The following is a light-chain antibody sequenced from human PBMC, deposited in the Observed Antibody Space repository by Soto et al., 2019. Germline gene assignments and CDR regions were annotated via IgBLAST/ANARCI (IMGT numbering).Light chain of an antibody. V-gene: IGKV3-11*01. Sequence: EIVLTQSPATLSLSPGERATLSCRASQSVTTYLAWYRQKPGQAPRLLIYDASNRASGIPARFSGSGSGTDFTLIISSLEPEDFAVYYCQQRSIWPRSFGGGTRVEIK. CDR3: QQRSIWPRS. CDR1: QSVTTY. J-gene: IGKJ4*01. CDR2: DAS.